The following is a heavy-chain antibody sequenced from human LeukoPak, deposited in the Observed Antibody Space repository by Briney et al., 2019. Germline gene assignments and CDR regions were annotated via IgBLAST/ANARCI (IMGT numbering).Heavy chain of an antibody. CDR3: ARTVVVTAIPIFDY. D-gene: IGHD2-21*02. V-gene: IGHV1-46*01. CDR2: INPSGGST. Sequence: ASVKVSCKASGYTFTSYDINWVRQATGQGLEWMRIINPSGGSTSYAQKFQGRVTMTRDTSTSTVYMELSSLRSEDTAVYYCARTVVVTAIPIFDYWGQGTLVTVSS. J-gene: IGHJ4*02. CDR1: GYTFTSYD.